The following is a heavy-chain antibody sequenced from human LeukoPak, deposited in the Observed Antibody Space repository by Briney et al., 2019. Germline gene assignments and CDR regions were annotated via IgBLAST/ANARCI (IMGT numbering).Heavy chain of an antibody. CDR2: INHSGST. CDR1: GGSFSGYY. J-gene: IGHJ4*02. Sequence: SETLSLTCAVYGGSFSGYYWSWIRQPPGKGLEWIGEINHSGSTNYNPSLKSRVTISVDTSKNQFSLKLSSVTAADTAVYYCARDGIAAAGVDYWGQGTLVTVSS. CDR3: ARDGIAAAGVDY. V-gene: IGHV4-34*01. D-gene: IGHD6-13*01.